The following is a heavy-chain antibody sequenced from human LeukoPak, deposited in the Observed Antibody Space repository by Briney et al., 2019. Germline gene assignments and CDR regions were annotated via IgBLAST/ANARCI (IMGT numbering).Heavy chain of an antibody. V-gene: IGHV4-30-4*07. D-gene: IGHD1-26*01. CDR3: ARDSVYTGSSLDY. Sequence: PSETLSLTCAVYGGSFSGYSWSWIRQPPGKGLEWIGYIYYSGSTYYNPSLKSRVTISVDTSKNQFSLKLSSVTAADTAVYYCARDSVYTGSSLDYWGQGTLVTVSS. CDR2: IYYSGST. J-gene: IGHJ4*02. CDR1: GGSFSGYS.